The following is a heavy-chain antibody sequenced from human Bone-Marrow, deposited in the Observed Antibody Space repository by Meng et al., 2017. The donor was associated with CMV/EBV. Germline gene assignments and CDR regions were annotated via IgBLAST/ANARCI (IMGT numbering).Heavy chain of an antibody. J-gene: IGHJ4*02. CDR1: GFTFSDAW. CDR3: TTRVTCSSASCFRG. D-gene: IGHD2-2*01. V-gene: IGHV3-15*01. Sequence: ETLSLTCAASGFTFSDAWMSWVRQAPGKGLEWVGRIKSKADGGTTDYAAPVKGRFTISRDDSKNTLYLQMNSLKTEDTAVYYCTTRVTCSSASCFRGWGQGTLVTVSS. CDR2: IKSKADGGTT.